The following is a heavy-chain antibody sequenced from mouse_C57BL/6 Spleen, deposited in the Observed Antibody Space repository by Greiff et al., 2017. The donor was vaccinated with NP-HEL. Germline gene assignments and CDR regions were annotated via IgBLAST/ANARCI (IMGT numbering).Heavy chain of an antibody. Sequence: QVQLQQSGAELVRPGASVKLSCKASGYTFTDYYINWVKQRPGQGLEWIARIYPGSGNTYYNEKFKGKATLTAEKSSSTAYMQLSSLTSEDSAVYFCARSPYDYGFDYWGQGTTLTVSS. CDR3: ARSPYDYGFDY. CDR1: GYTFTDYY. CDR2: IYPGSGNT. V-gene: IGHV1-76*01. D-gene: IGHD2-4*01. J-gene: IGHJ2*01.